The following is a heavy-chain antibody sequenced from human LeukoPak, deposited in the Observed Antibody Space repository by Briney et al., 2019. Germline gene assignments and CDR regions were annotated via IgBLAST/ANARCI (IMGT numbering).Heavy chain of an antibody. CDR3: ARGLWSAY. CDR1: GGSISSTNW. V-gene: IGHV4-4*02. J-gene: IGHJ4*02. CDR2: IYHSGNT. D-gene: IGHD3-10*01. Sequence: SETLSLTCAVSGGSISSTNWWSWVRQPPGKGLEWIGEIYHSGNTNYNPSLKSRVTLSVDKSKNQFSLKLSSVTAADTAVYYCARGLWSAYWGQGTLVTVSS.